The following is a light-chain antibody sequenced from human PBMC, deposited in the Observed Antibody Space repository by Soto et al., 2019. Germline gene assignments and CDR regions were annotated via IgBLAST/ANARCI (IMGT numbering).Light chain of an antibody. CDR1: QSVTGSK. V-gene: IGKV3-20*01. CDR2: GAS. Sequence: EIVLTQSPGPLSLSPGTRATLSCRASQSVTGSKLAWYQRRPGQAPRLLIYGASTRATDIPARFSGSGSGTNYTLTISGLEPEDFALYFCQQYGNSPFTFGQGTKLDIK. J-gene: IGKJ2*01. CDR3: QQYGNSPFT.